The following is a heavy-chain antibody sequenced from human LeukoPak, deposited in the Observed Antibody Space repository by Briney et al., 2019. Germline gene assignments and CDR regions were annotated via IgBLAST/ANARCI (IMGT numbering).Heavy chain of an antibody. CDR3: ARSYGYLSIFDY. Sequence: PSETLSLTCTVSGDSISSYYWSWIRQPPGKGLEWIGYIYYSGSTNYNPSLKSRVTISVDTSKNQFSLKLSSVTAADTAVYYCARSYGYLSIFDYWGQGTLVTVSS. CDR1: GDSISSYY. CDR2: IYYSGST. D-gene: IGHD5-18*01. V-gene: IGHV4-59*08. J-gene: IGHJ4*02.